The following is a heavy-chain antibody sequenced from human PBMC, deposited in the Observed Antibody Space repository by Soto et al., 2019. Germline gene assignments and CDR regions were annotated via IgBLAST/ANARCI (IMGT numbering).Heavy chain of an antibody. CDR1: GFTFSSYA. Sequence: GGSLRLSCAASGFTFSSYAMHWVRQAPGKGLEWVAVISYDGSNKYYADSVKGRFTISRDNSKNTLYLQMNSLRAEDTAVYYCASHLEDYYYYGMDAWGQGTTVTVSS. J-gene: IGHJ6*02. V-gene: IGHV3-30-3*01. CDR3: ASHLEDYYYYGMDA. CDR2: ISYDGSNK.